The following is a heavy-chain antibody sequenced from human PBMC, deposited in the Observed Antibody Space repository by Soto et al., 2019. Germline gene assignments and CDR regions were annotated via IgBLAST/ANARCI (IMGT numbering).Heavy chain of an antibody. V-gene: IGHV3-23*01. CDR1: GLTCRCYW. CDR2: ISGSGGST. Sequence: PGGSLRLSCPSSGLTCRCYWMCWVRQAPGKGLEWVSGISGSGGSTYYADAVRGRFTITRDNSKNTLYLQMNSLRAEDTAVYYCAKDRCSSTSCYFDPWGQGTLVTVSS. J-gene: IGHJ5*02. CDR3: AKDRCSSTSCYFDP. D-gene: IGHD2-2*01.